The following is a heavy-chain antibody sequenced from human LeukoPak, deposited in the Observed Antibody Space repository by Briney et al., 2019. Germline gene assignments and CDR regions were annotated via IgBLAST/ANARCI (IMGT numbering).Heavy chain of an antibody. CDR3: ARDGTPFIAVAGRFGY. D-gene: IGHD6-19*01. CDR1: GFTFSSYW. J-gene: IGHJ4*02. CDR2: IKQDGSEE. Sequence: GGSLRLSCAASGFTFSSYWMSWVRQAPGKGLEWVANIKQDGSEEYYVDSVKGRFTISRDNAKNSLYLQMNSLRAEDTAVYYCARDGTPFIAVAGRFGYWGQGTLVTVSS. V-gene: IGHV3-7*01.